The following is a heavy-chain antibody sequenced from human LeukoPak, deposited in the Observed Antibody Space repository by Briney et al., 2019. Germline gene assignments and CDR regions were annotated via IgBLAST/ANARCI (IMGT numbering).Heavy chain of an antibody. CDR3: ARDRVLWFGEPNDAFDI. V-gene: IGHV1-18*01. J-gene: IGHJ3*02. CDR2: ISAYNGNT. D-gene: IGHD3-10*01. CDR1: GYTFTSYG. Sequence: GASVKVSCKASGYTFTSYGISWVRQAPGQGLEWMGWISAYNGNTNYAQKLQGRVTMTTDTSTSTAYMELRSLRSEDTAVYYCARDRVLWFGEPNDAFDIWGQGTMVTVPS.